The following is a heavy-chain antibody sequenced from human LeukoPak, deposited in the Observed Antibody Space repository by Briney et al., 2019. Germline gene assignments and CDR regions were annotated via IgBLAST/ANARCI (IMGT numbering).Heavy chain of an antibody. CDR1: GFTFSSYS. CDR2: ISSSSSYI. D-gene: IGHD3-22*01. Sequence: PGRSLRLSCAASGFTFSSYSMNWVRQAPGKGLEWVSSISSSSSYIYYADSVKGRFTISRDNAKNSLYLQMNSLRAEDTAVYYCARDPGYYYDSSGPGGVFDYWGLGTLVTVSS. V-gene: IGHV3-21*01. CDR3: ARDPGYYYDSSGPGGVFDY. J-gene: IGHJ4*02.